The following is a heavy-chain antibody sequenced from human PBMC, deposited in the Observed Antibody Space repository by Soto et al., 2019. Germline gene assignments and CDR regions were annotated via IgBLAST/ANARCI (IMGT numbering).Heavy chain of an antibody. D-gene: IGHD3-22*01. CDR2: ISGSGGST. J-gene: IGHJ4*02. CDR1: GFTFSSYA. V-gene: IGHV3-23*01. CDR3: AKRLDYYYDSSGYYYFDY. Sequence: PGGSLRLSCAASGFTFSSYAMSWVRQAPGKGLEWVSAISGSGGSTYYADSVKGRFTISRDNSKNTLYLQMNSLRAEDTAVYYCAKRLDYYYDSSGYYYFDYWGQGTLVTVS.